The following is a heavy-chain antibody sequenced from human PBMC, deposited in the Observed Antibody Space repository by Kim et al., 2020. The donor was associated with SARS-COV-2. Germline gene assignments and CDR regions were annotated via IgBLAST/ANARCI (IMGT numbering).Heavy chain of an antibody. Sequence: GGSLRLSCAASGFTFSSYSMNWVRQAPGKGLEWVSYISSSSSTIYYADSVKGRFTISRDNAKNSLYLQMNSLRDEDTAVYYCARDGTTDLDGYNYAGLDYWGQGTLVTVSS. CDR2: ISSSSSTI. CDR3: ARDGTTDLDGYNYAGLDY. D-gene: IGHD5-12*01. CDR1: GFTFSSYS. V-gene: IGHV3-48*02. J-gene: IGHJ4*02.